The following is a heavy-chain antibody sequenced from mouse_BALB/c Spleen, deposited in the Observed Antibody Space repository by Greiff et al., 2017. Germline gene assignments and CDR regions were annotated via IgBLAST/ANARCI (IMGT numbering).Heavy chain of an antibody. D-gene: IGHD3-3*01. V-gene: IGHV1S127*01. J-gene: IGHJ2*01. CDR3: TREGDGPFDY. Sequence: QVQLQQSGPELVKPGASVKVSCKASGYTFTSYWMHWVKQRPGQGLEWIGVIDPSDSYTSYNQKFKGKATLTVDTSSSTAYMQLSSLTSEDSAVYYCTREGDGPFDYWGQGTTLTVSS. CDR2: IDPSDSYT. CDR1: GYTFTSYW.